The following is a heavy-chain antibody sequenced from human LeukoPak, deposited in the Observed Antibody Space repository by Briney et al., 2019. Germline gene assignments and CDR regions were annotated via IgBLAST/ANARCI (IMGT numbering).Heavy chain of an antibody. V-gene: IGHV1-69*13. CDR2: IIPIFGTA. CDR1: GGTFSSYA. CDR3: ASRNEYSSSSTDYFDY. Sequence: ASVKVSCKASGGTFSSYAISWVQQAPGQGLEWMGGIIPIFGTANYAQKFQGRVTITADESTSTAYMELSSLRSEDTAVYYCASRNEYSSSSTDYFDYWGQGTLVTVSS. J-gene: IGHJ4*02. D-gene: IGHD6-6*01.